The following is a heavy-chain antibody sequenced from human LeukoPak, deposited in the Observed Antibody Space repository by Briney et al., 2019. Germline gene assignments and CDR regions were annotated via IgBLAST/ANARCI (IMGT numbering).Heavy chain of an antibody. Sequence: ASVKVSCKASGYTFTSYDINWVRQATGQGLEWMGWMNPNSGNTGYAQKFQGRVTMTRNTSISTAYMELSSPRSEDTAVYYCAKDRNVVPAAIDYWGQGTLVTVSS. J-gene: IGHJ4*02. CDR3: AKDRNVVPAAIDY. D-gene: IGHD2-2*02. V-gene: IGHV1-8*01. CDR2: MNPNSGNT. CDR1: GYTFTSYD.